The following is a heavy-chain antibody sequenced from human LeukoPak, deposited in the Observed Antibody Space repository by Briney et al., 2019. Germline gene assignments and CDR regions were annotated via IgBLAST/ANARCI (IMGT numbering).Heavy chain of an antibody. V-gene: IGHV4-39*07. CDR3: ARDSRQWLVPWGIGY. Sequence: SETLSLTCTVSGGSISSSSYYWGWIRQPPGKGLEWIGSIYYSGSTYYNPSLKSRVTISVDTSKNQFSLKLSSVTAADTAVYYCARDSRQWLVPWGIGYWGQGTLVTVSS. CDR2: IYYSGST. CDR1: GGSISSSSYY. D-gene: IGHD6-19*01. J-gene: IGHJ4*02.